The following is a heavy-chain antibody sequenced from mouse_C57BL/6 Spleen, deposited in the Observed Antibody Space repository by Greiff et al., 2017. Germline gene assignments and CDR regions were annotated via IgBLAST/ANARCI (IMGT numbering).Heavy chain of an antibody. D-gene: IGHD1-1*01. CDR2: IDPENGDT. CDR3: TTPFVTTVSSYAMDY. CDR1: GFNIKDDY. J-gene: IGHJ4*01. V-gene: IGHV14-4*01. Sequence: VQLKQSGAELVRPGASVKLSCTASGFNIKDDYMHWVKQRPEQGLEWIGWIDPENGDTEYASKFQGKATITADTSSNTAYLQLSSLTSEDTAVYYCTTPFVTTVSSYAMDYWGQGTSVTVSS.